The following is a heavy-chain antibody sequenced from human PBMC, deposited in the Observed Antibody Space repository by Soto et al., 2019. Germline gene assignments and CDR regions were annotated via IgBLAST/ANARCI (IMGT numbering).Heavy chain of an antibody. Sequence: QVQLEQSGAEVKKPGSSVKISCKASGGTLSDHGVSWLRQAPGQGLEWVGGTIPVFNTAKYAPKFQGRVTIAADKSMNIAYMELGSLRSDDTDFAFWARGVYGAGNYYTVPSAFDIWGQGTLVIVSS. CDR2: TIPVFNTA. CDR1: GGTLSDHG. CDR3: ARGVYGAGNYYTVPSAFDI. J-gene: IGHJ3*02. D-gene: IGHD3-10*01. V-gene: IGHV1-69*06.